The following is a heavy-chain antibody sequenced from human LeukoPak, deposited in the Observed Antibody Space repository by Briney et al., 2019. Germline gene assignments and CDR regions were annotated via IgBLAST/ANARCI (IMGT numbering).Heavy chain of an antibody. CDR3: AKGGLYYYMDV. J-gene: IGHJ6*03. CDR2: ISGSGGST. Sequence: GGSLRLSCAASGFTFSNYGMIWVRQAPGKGLEWVSSISGSGGSTYYADSVKGRFTISRDNSKNTLYLQMNSLRAEDTAVYYCAKGGLYYYMDVWGKGTTVTVSS. V-gene: IGHV3-23*01. CDR1: GFTFSNYG.